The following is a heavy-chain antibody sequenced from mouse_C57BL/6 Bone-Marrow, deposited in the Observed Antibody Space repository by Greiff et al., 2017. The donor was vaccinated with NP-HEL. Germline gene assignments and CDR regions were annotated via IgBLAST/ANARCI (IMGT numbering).Heavy chain of an antibody. D-gene: IGHD1-1*01. Sequence: EVKLVESGGDLVKPGGSLKLSCAASGFTFSSYGMSWVRQTPDKRLEWVATISSGGSYTYYPDSVKGRFTISRDNAKNTLYLQVSSLKTEDTAMYYCARHTTVVERAYWGQGTLVTVSA. J-gene: IGHJ3*01. CDR2: ISSGGSYT. CDR3: ARHTTVVERAY. CDR1: GFTFSSYG. V-gene: IGHV5-6*01.